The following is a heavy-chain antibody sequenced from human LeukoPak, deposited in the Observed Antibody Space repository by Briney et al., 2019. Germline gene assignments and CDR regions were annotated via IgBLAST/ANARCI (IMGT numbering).Heavy chain of an antibody. J-gene: IGHJ4*02. Sequence: GSLRLSCAASGFTFSSYSMNWVRQAPGKGLEWVSSISSSSSYIYYADSVKGRFTISRDNAKNSLYLQMNSLRAEDTAVYYCASPGGSDTAMVPFDYWGQGTLVTVSS. CDR1: GFTFSSYS. CDR2: ISSSSSYI. D-gene: IGHD5-18*01. V-gene: IGHV3-21*01. CDR3: ASPGGSDTAMVPFDY.